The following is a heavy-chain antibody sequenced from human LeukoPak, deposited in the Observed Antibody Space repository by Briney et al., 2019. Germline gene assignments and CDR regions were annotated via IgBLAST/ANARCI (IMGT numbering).Heavy chain of an antibody. V-gene: IGHV1-18*01. J-gene: IGHJ6*02. D-gene: IGHD2-2*01. CDR3: ARSGYCSSTSCYSHIYYYYGMDV. CDR2: ISAYNGKT. CDR1: GYTFTSYG. Sequence: ASVKVSCKASGYTFTSYGISWVRQAPGQGLEWMGWISAYNGKTNYAQKLQGRVTMTTDTSTSTAYMELRSLRSDDTAVYYCARSGYCSSTSCYSHIYYYYGMDVWGQGTTVTVSS.